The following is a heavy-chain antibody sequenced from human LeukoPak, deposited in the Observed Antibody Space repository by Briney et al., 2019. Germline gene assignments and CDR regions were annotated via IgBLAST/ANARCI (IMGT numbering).Heavy chain of an antibody. D-gene: IGHD1-26*01. J-gene: IGHJ4*02. CDR2: MTTSGIT. CDR3: ARDESITWDPPFDY. CDR1: GGSISGFF. Sequence: SETLSLTCTVSGGSISGFFWSWIRQPAGKGLEWIGRMTTSGITRYNPALRSRITMSLDTSTNQFSLKLNSVTAADTAVYYCARDESITWDPPFDYWGQGILVIVSS. V-gene: IGHV4-4*07.